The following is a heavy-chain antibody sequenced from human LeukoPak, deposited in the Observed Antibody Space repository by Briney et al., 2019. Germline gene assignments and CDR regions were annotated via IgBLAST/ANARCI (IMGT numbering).Heavy chain of an antibody. CDR2: IYHSGST. CDR1: GDSISSTSHY. V-gene: IGHV4-39*07. CDR3: AVFSVPTYYDFWSGYYS. D-gene: IGHD3-3*01. J-gene: IGHJ4*02. Sequence: SETLSLTCTVSGDSISSTSHYWDWIRQPPGKGLEWIGEIYHSGSTNYNPSLKSRVTISVDKSKNQFSLKLSSVTAADTAVYYCAVFSVPTYYDFWSGYYSWGQGTLVTVSS.